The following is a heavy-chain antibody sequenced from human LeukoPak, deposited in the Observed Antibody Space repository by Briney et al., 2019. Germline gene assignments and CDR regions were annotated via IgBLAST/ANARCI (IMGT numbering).Heavy chain of an antibody. V-gene: IGHV4-39*01. J-gene: IGHJ4*02. Sequence: PSGTLSLTCTVSGGSISSSSYYWGWIRQPPGKGLEWIGNIYYSGSTYYNPSLKSRVTISVDTSKNQFSLKLSSVTAADTAVYYCARHGADYWGQGTLVTVSS. CDR3: ARHGADY. CDR2: IYYSGST. CDR1: GGSISSSSYY. D-gene: IGHD4/OR15-4a*01.